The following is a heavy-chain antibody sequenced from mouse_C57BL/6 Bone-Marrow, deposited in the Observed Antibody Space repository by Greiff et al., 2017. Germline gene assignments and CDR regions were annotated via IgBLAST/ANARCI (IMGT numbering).Heavy chain of an antibody. CDR1: GFTFTDSY. Sequence: EVKLVESGGGLVQPGGSLSLSCAASGFTFTDSYMSWVRQPPGKALEWLGFIRNKANGYTTEYSASVKGRFTISRDNSQSILYLQMNALRAEDSATYYCARKDYYAMDDWGQGTSVTVSS. V-gene: IGHV7-3*01. CDR3: ARKDYYAMDD. J-gene: IGHJ4*01. CDR2: IRNKANGYTT.